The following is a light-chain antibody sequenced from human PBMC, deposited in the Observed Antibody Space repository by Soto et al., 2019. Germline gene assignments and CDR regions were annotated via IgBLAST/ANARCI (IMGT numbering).Light chain of an antibody. CDR3: QQSYSTHMYT. Sequence: DIQMTQSPSSLSASVGDRVTITCRASQSISSYLNWYQQKPGKAPKLLIYAASSLQSGVPSRFSGSGSGTXXXXXXXXLQPEDFATYYCQQSYSTHMYTFGQGTKLEIK. J-gene: IGKJ2*01. CDR2: AAS. V-gene: IGKV1-39*01. CDR1: QSISSY.